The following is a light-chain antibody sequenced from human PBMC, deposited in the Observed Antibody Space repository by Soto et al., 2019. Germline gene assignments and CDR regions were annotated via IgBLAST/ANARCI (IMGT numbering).Light chain of an antibody. CDR3: QQYNNWPRT. J-gene: IGKJ1*01. CDR2: GAS. Sequence: EIVMTQSPATLSVSPGERATLSCRASQSVSNNLAWYHQRPGQPPRLLIYGASTRPTGIPARFSGSGSGTEFTLTISSLQSEDFAVYYCQQYNNWPRTFGQGTKVEIK. V-gene: IGKV3-15*01. CDR1: QSVSNN.